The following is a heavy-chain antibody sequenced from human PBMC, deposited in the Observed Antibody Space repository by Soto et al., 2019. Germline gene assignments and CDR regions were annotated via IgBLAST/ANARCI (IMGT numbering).Heavy chain of an antibody. J-gene: IGHJ4*02. CDR2: IYYSGST. CDR3: ASGKDYAEGGY. D-gene: IGHD4-17*01. Sequence: GGSISSYYWSWIRQPPGKGLEWIGYIYYSGSTNYNPSLKSQDTISVDTSKNQFSLKLSSVTAADTAVYYCASGKDYAEGGYWGQGTLVTVSS. V-gene: IGHV4-59*08. CDR1: GGSISSYY.